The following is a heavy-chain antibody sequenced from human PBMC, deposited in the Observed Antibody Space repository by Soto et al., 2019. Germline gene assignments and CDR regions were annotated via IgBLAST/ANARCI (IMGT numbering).Heavy chain of an antibody. CDR3: ARAHYYDSNGYYISGLGFDY. J-gene: IGHJ4*02. D-gene: IGHD3-22*01. Sequence: SVKGSCKASGGTFSSYSISWVRQAPGQGLEWMGGIIPIFGTANYAQKFQGRVTITADESTSTAYMELSSLRSEGTAVYYCARAHYYDSNGYYISGLGFDYWGQGTLVTVSS. CDR2: IIPIFGTA. CDR1: GGTFSSYS. V-gene: IGHV1-69*13.